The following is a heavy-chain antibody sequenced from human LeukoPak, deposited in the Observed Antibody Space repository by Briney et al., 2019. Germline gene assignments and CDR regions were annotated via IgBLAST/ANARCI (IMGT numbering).Heavy chain of an antibody. CDR2: IYTSGIS. Sequence: SETLSLTCAVYGGSFSGYYWSWIRQPPGKGLEWIGHIYTSGISNYNPSLKSRVTISVDASKNQFSLKLKSVTAADTALYYCAREVGATTSIRFDPWGQGTLVTVSS. J-gene: IGHJ5*02. CDR1: GGSFSGYY. V-gene: IGHV4-4*08. D-gene: IGHD1-26*01. CDR3: AREVGATTSIRFDP.